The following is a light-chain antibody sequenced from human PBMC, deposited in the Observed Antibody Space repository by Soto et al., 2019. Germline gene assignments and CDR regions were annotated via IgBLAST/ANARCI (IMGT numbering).Light chain of an antibody. V-gene: IGLV1-44*01. CDR3: AAWDDTLNPSYV. CDR1: SSNVGVNS. Sequence: QSVLTQPPSASATPGQRVTISCSGTSSNVGVNSVNWYQQVPGTTPRLLIYYNDQRPSGVPDRFSGSKSGTSASLAISGLQSEDEADYYCAAWDDTLNPSYVFGTGTKVTVL. J-gene: IGLJ1*01. CDR2: YND.